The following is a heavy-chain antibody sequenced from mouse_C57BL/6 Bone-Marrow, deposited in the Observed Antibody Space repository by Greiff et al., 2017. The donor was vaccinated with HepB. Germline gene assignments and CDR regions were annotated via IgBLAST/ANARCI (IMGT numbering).Heavy chain of an antibody. Sequence: QVQLKQSGPELVKPGASVKISCKASGYTFTDYYINWVKQRPGQGLEWIGWIFPGSGSTYYNEKFKGKATLTVDKSSSTAYMLLSSLTSEDSAVYFCARPYYGSRSWFAYWGQGTLVTVSA. V-gene: IGHV1-75*01. CDR3: ARPYYGSRSWFAY. CDR1: GYTFTDYY. D-gene: IGHD1-1*01. CDR2: IFPGSGST. J-gene: IGHJ3*01.